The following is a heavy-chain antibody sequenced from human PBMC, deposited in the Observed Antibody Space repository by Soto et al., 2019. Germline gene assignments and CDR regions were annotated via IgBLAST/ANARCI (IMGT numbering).Heavy chain of an antibody. J-gene: IGHJ4*02. Sequence: GASVKVSCKVSGYTLTELSMHWVRQAPGKGLEWMGGFDPEDGETIYAQKFQGRVTMTEDTSTDTAYMELSSLRSEDTAVYYCATTSSGSWFFGDRHQRAPDYWGQGTLVTVSS. D-gene: IGHD3-3*01. CDR1: GYTLTELS. CDR2: FDPEDGET. V-gene: IGHV1-24*01. CDR3: ATTSSGSWFFGDRHQRAPDY.